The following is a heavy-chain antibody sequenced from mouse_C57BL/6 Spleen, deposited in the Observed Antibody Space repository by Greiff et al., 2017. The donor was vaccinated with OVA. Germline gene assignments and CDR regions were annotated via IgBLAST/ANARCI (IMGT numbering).Heavy chain of an antibody. Sequence: QVQLQQSGAELVKPGASVKLSSQASGYTFTESTIHWVKQRSGQGLEWIGWFYPGSGSIKYNEKFKDKATLTADKSSSTVYLELSRLTSEDYAVYFCARDEEAVHYAMDYWGQGTSVTVS. CDR2: FYPGSGSI. J-gene: IGHJ4*01. D-gene: IGHD6-1*01. V-gene: IGHV1-62-2*01. CDR1: GYTFTEST. CDR3: ARDEEAVHYAMDY.